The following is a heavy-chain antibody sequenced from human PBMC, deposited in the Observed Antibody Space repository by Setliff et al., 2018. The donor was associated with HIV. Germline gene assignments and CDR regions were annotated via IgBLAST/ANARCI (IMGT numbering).Heavy chain of an antibody. CDR3: ARAADDFGDFQPLQH. Sequence: GESLTISCAASGFTFSTYNMNWVRQAPGKGLEWVSSISSSSSYIYYADSVKGRFTISRDNAKNSLYLQMNSLRAEDTAVYYCARAADDFGDFQPLQHWGQGTLVTVSS. V-gene: IGHV3-21*01. CDR2: ISSSSSYI. CDR1: GFTFSTYN. J-gene: IGHJ1*01. D-gene: IGHD4-17*01.